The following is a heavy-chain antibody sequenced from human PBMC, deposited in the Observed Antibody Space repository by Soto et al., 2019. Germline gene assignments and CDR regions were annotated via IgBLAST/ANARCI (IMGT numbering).Heavy chain of an antibody. CDR1: GGSISSGGYY. CDR3: ARDALSRDSI. V-gene: IGHV4-31*03. J-gene: IGHJ4*02. Sequence: QVQLQESGPGLVKPSQTLSLTCTVSGGSISSGGYYWSWIRQHPGKGLEWIGYISYSGSPYSNPSLERRVTISVDPSKNQFSLKLCSVTAADTAVYYCARDALSRDSIWGQGTLVTVSS. CDR2: ISYSGSP. D-gene: IGHD3-22*01.